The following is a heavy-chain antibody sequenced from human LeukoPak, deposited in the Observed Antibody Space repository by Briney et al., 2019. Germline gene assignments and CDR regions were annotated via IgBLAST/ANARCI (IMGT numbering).Heavy chain of an antibody. D-gene: IGHD2-21*02. J-gene: IGHJ4*02. Sequence: SVKVSCKASGYTFTGYYMHWVRQAPGQGLEWMGRIIPILNIEEYAQRFQGRVTITADTSTSTVYMELSSLRSEDTAIYYCAIRSDGAYCGGDCFYLDYWGQGTLVTVPS. V-gene: IGHV1-69*02. CDR3: AIRSDGAYCGGDCFYLDY. CDR2: IIPILNIE. CDR1: GYTFTGYY.